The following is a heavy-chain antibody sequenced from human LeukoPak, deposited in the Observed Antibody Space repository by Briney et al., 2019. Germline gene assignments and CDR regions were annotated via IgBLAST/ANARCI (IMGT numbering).Heavy chain of an antibody. CDR2: IWYDGSNK. CDR1: GFTFNNYG. J-gene: IGHJ4*02. CDR3: ARDRQWMVFDY. D-gene: IGHD6-19*01. Sequence: GMSLRLSCAASGFTFNNYGMHWVRQAPGKGLEWVAVIWYDGSNKYYADSVKGRFTISRDNSKNTVHLQMNSLRAEDTAVYYCARDRQWMVFDYWGQGTLVTVSS. V-gene: IGHV3-33*08.